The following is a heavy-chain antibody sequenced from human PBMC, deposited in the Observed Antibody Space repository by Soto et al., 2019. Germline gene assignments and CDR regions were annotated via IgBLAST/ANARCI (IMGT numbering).Heavy chain of an antibody. V-gene: IGHV1-69*02. D-gene: IGHD2-15*01. CDR2: IIPILGIA. CDR1: VGTFSSYT. Sequence: QVQLVQSGAEVKKPGSSVKVSCKASVGTFSSYTISWVRQAPGQGLEWMGRIIPILGIANYAQKFQGRVTISADKSTSTAYMELSSLRSEDTAVYYCARSTRGYCSGGSCSTTFTWFDPWGQGTLVTVSS. J-gene: IGHJ5*02. CDR3: ARSTRGYCSGGSCSTTFTWFDP.